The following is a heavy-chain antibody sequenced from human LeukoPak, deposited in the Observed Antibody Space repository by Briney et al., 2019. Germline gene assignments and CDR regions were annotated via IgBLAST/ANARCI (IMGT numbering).Heavy chain of an antibody. CDR2: ISYDGSDK. D-gene: IGHD5-18*01. CDR1: GFTFSTYA. CDR3: ARAWDTTILPGPFDY. J-gene: IGHJ4*02. Sequence: RGSLGLSCAASGFTFSTYAMHWVRQAPGKGLEWVTSISYDGSDKFFAHSVQGRFTISRDNSKNTLFLQMNSLRAEDTAVYYCARAWDTTILPGPFDYWGQGTLVTVSS. V-gene: IGHV3-30*01.